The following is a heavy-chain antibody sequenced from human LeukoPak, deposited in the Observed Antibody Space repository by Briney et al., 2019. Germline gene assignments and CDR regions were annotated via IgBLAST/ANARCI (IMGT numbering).Heavy chain of an antibody. CDR2: MNPNSGST. CDR3: ARGPYYDFWSGYYKGDYFDY. V-gene: IGHV1-8*03. Sequence: ASVKVSCKASGYTFTSYDINWVRQAAGQGLEWMGWMNPNSGSTGYAQKFQGRVTITRNTSISTADMELSSLRSEDTAVYYCARGPYYDFWSGYYKGDYFDYWGQGTLVTVSS. CDR1: GYTFTSYD. D-gene: IGHD3-3*01. J-gene: IGHJ4*02.